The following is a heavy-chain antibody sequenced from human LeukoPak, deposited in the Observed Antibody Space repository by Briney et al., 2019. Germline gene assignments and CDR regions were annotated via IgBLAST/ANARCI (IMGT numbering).Heavy chain of an antibody. V-gene: IGHV3-21*01. Sequence: GGSLRLSCAASGFTFSSYSMNWVRQAPGKGLEWVSSISSSSSYIYYADSVKGRFTISRDNAKNSLYLQMNSLRAEDTAVYYCARGGLPSGYYTGIFDYWGQGTLVTVSS. D-gene: IGHD3-3*01. J-gene: IGHJ4*02. CDR3: ARGGLPSGYYTGIFDY. CDR1: GFTFSSYS. CDR2: ISSSSSYI.